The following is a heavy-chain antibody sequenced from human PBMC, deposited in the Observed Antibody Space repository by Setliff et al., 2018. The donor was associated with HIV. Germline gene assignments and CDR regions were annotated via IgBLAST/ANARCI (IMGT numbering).Heavy chain of an antibody. Sequence: GASVKVSCKASGGTFSSYAISWVRQAPGQGLEWMGVIIPILGIANYAQKFQGRVTITADESTSTAYMELSSLRSEDTAVYYCAREHGGYADYWGQGTLVTVSS. D-gene: IGHD5-12*01. J-gene: IGHJ4*02. CDR3: AREHGGYADY. CDR1: GGTFSSYA. CDR2: IIPILGIA. V-gene: IGHV1-69*10.